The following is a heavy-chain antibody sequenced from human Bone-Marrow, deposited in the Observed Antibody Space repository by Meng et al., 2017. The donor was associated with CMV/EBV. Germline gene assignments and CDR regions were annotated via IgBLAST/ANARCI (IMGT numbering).Heavy chain of an antibody. CDR3: ARAPETITIFGVVIPRGYGMDV. CDR2: IRYDGSNK. J-gene: IGHJ6*02. CDR1: GFTFSSYG. Sequence: GESLKISCAASGFTFSSYGMHWVRQAPGKGLEWVAFIRYDGSNKYYADSVKGRFTISRDNSKNTLYLQMNSLRAEDTAVYYCARAPETITIFGVVIPRGYGMDVWGQGTTVTVSS. D-gene: IGHD3-3*01. V-gene: IGHV3-30*02.